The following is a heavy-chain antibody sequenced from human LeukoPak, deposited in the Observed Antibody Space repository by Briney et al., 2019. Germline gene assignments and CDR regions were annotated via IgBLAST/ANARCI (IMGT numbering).Heavy chain of an antibody. CDR1: GFTFSSYS. V-gene: IGHV3-48*01. D-gene: IGHD3-3*01. Sequence: TGGSLRLSCAASGFTFSSYSMNWGRQAPGKGLEWVSYISSSSSTIYYADSVKGRFTISRDNAKNSLYLQMHSLRAEDTAVYYCARAGANYDFWSGSDAFDIWGQGTMVTVSS. CDR3: ARAGANYDFWSGSDAFDI. CDR2: ISSSSSTI. J-gene: IGHJ3*02.